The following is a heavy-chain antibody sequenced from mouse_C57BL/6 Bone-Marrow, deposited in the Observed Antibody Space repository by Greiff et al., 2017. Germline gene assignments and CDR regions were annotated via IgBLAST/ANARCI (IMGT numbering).Heavy chain of an antibody. J-gene: IGHJ2*01. V-gene: IGHV1-53*01. Sequence: VQLQQPGTELVKPGASVKLSCEASGYTFTSYWMHWVKQRPGQGLEWIGNINPSNGGTNYNEKFKSKATLTVDKSSSTAYMQLSSLTSEDSAVYYCAITTVVATNFDYWGQGTTLTVSS. D-gene: IGHD1-1*01. CDR3: AITTVVATNFDY. CDR1: GYTFTSYW. CDR2: INPSNGGT.